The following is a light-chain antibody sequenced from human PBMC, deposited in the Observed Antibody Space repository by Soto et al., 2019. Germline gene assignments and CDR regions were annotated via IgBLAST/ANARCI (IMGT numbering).Light chain of an antibody. CDR1: QIVSSY. Sequence: EIVFTQSPSTLSLSPWERAALSCRAIQIVSSYLAWYQQKPGQAPRLLIYDASNRATGIPARFSGSGSVKDLTLTIGSLQPEDFAVYYCQQYHNWHRTLAQGTKVDI. J-gene: IGKJ1*01. CDR2: DAS. CDR3: QQYHNWHRT. V-gene: IGKV3-11*01.